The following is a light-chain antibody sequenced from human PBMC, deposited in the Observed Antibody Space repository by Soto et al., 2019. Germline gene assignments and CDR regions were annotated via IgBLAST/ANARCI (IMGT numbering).Light chain of an antibody. V-gene: IGKV3-20*01. CDR1: QRISSNR. Sequence: EIVLTQSPGTLSLSPGERATLYCSASQRISSNRFAWFQEKPGQAPSLLIYGVSSRATGIPDRFSGSGSGTDFTLSISRLEPEDFGVYYCQQYDRSPITFGPGNKVDIK. CDR2: GVS. J-gene: IGKJ3*01. CDR3: QQYDRSPIT.